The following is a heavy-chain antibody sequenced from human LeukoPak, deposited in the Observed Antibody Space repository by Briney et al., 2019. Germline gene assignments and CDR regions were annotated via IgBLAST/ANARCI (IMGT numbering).Heavy chain of an antibody. J-gene: IGHJ3*02. V-gene: IGHV4-4*07. D-gene: IGHD3-22*01. Sequence: PSETLSLTCTVSGGSISSYYWSWIRQPAGKGLEWIGRIYTSGSTNYNPSLKSRVTMSVDTSKNQFSLKLSSVTAADTAVYYCARLGALASYYYDSSGYAVSDAFDIWGQGTMVTVSS. CDR3: ARLGALASYYYDSSGYAVSDAFDI. CDR1: GGSISSYY. CDR2: IYTSGST.